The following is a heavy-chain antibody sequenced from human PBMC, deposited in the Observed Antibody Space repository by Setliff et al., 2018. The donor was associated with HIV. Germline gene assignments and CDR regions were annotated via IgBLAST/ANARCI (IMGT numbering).Heavy chain of an antibody. CDR3: VRGPQWLVQKGRVYYFDY. J-gene: IGHJ4*02. CDR1: GGSISSGDYF. CDR2: IYYSGSA. Sequence: SETLSLTCTVSGGSISSGDYFLSWIRQAPGKGLEWIGSIYYSGSAYYNPSLQGRVTISVDTSKNQVSLKLNSMTAADTAVYFCVRGPQWLVQKGRVYYFDYWGQGALVTVSS. D-gene: IGHD6-19*01. V-gene: IGHV4-30-4*08.